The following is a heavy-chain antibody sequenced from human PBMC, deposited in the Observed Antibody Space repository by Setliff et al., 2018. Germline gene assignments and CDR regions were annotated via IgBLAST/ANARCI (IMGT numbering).Heavy chain of an antibody. CDR3: VRGGSSVWAWYGDL. D-gene: IGHD3-16*01. V-gene: IGHV4-59*01. J-gene: IGHJ2*01. CDR1: GGSISGYY. Sequence: PSVTLSLTCSVSGGSISGYYWNWLRQTPGKGLEWVGHIYYNGDTKYNPSLQSRVTMSVDTSKNQFSLKLTSVTAADTAVYYCVRGGSSVWAWYGDLWGRGTLVTV. CDR2: IYYNGDT.